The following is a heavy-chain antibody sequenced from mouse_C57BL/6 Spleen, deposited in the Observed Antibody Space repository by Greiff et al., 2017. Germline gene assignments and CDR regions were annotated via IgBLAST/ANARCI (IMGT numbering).Heavy chain of an antibody. CDR2: ISSGSSTI. V-gene: IGHV5-17*01. J-gene: IGHJ3*01. Sequence: EVKLEESGGGLVKPGGSLKLSCAASGFTFSDYGMNWVRQAPEKGLEWVAYISSGSSTIYYADTVKGRFTISRDNAKNTLFLKMTSLRSEDTAMFYCPLYDGGACFAFWGHVTLVTVST. D-gene: IGHD2-12*01. CDR3: PLYDGGACFAF. CDR1: GFTFSDYG.